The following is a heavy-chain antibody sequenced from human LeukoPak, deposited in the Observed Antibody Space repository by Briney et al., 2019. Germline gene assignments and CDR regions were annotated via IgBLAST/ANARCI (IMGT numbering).Heavy chain of an antibody. J-gene: IGHJ6*02. V-gene: IGHV3-30*18. CDR1: GFTFSSYG. CDR3: AKSRMGAKEKSEGRFGMDV. CDR2: ISYDGSNK. D-gene: IGHD1-26*01. Sequence: GGSLRLSCAASGFTFSSYGMHWVRQAPGKGLEWVAVISYDGSNKYYTDSVKGRFTISRDNSKNTLYLQMNSLRAEDTAVYYCAKSRMGAKEKSEGRFGMDVWGQGTTVTVSS.